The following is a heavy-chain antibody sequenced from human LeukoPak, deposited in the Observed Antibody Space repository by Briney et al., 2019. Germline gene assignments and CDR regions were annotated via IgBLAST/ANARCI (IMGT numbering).Heavy chain of an antibody. CDR3: ARRYCSSASCYNYMDV. J-gene: IGHJ6*03. CDR2: IYPGDSDT. V-gene: IGHV5-51*01. CDR1: GYSFTSYW. Sequence: GESLKISCKGSGYSFTSYWIGWVRQIHGKGLEWMGIIYPGDSDTRNSPSFQDQVNISADKYISTAYLQWSSLKASDTAMYYCARRYCSSASCYNYMDVWGKGTTVTVSS. D-gene: IGHD2-2*02.